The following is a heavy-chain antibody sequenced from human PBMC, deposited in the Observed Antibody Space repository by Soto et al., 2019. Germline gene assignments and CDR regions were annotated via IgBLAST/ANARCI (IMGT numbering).Heavy chain of an antibody. CDR1: GSSVTDSDW. V-gene: IGHV4-28*01. CDR3: ARRFLEWGDAFDV. D-gene: IGHD3-3*01. Sequence: QVNLQESGPGLVRSSVTLSLTCVVSGSSVTDSDWWVWIRQPPGKGLEWVGSIFHTGATYSNPSLKNRVSFSVDKSKNHFSLRLTSATALDTAVYFCARRFLEWGDAFDVWGQGALVTVSS. CDR2: IFHTGAT. J-gene: IGHJ3*01.